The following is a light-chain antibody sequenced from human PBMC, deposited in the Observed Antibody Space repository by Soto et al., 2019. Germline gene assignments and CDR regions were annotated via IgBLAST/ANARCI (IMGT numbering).Light chain of an antibody. J-gene: IGKJ1*01. CDR1: QSIGSW. V-gene: IGKV1-5*03. CDR2: KAS. Sequence: IQMTQSPSTLSSSVGHSVTIIFRASQSIGSWLAWYQQKPGKAPNLLIYKASSLESGVPSRFSGSGSGTEFTLTICSLQPDDFATYYCQQYNSYWTFGQGSKVDIK. CDR3: QQYNSYWT.